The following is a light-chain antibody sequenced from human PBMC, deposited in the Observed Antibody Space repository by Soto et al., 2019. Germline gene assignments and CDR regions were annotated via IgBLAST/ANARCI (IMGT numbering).Light chain of an antibody. J-gene: IGKJ1*01. CDR3: QHYNSFSLT. CDR2: DAS. V-gene: IGKV1-5*01. CDR1: QSISNW. Sequence: DIQMTQSPSALSASVGGRVIVTCRASQSISNWLAWYQQKPGKAPKLLIYDASTLEGGVPSRFRGSGSGTEFTLTINNLQTDDFATYYCQHYNSFSLTFGPGTKVDIK.